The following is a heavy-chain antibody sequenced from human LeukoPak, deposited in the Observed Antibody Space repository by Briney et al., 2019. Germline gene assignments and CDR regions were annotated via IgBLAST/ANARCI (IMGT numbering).Heavy chain of an antibody. D-gene: IGHD4/OR15-4a*01. CDR1: GYSISSGYY. Sequence: SETLSLTCAVSGYSISSGYYWGWIRQPPGKGLEWIGSIYHSGSTYYNPSLKSRVTISVDTSKNQFSLKLSSVTAADTAVYYCARDPSGPYGGPFDYWGQGTLVTVSS. CDR3: ARDPSGPYGGPFDY. V-gene: IGHV4-38-2*02. CDR2: IYHSGST. J-gene: IGHJ4*02.